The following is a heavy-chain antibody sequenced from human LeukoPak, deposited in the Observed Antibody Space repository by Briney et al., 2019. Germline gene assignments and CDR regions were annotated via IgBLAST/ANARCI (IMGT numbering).Heavy chain of an antibody. Sequence: SETLSLTCAVSGGSISSSGFSWGWIRQPPGKGLEWIGYIYYSGSTNYNPSLKSRVTISVDTSKNQFSLKLSSVTAADTAVYYCARGGTSRFDYWGQGTLVTVSS. J-gene: IGHJ4*02. V-gene: IGHV4-61*05. CDR3: ARGGTSRFDY. D-gene: IGHD3-16*01. CDR1: GGSISSSGFS. CDR2: IYYSGST.